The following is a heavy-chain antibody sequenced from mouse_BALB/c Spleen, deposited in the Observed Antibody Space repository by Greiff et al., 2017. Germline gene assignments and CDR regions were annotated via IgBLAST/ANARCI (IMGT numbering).Heavy chain of an antibody. D-gene: IGHD2-14*01. CDR1: GFTFSSYA. CDR2: ISSGGST. V-gene: IGHV5-6-5*01. Sequence: EVQLVESGGGLVKPGGSLKLSCAASGFTFSSYAMSWVRQTPEKRLEWVASISSGGSTYYPDSVKGRFTISRDNARNILYLQMSSLRSEDTAMYYCARSGKVRPFFAYWGQGTLVTVSA. J-gene: IGHJ3*01. CDR3: ARSGKVRPFFAY.